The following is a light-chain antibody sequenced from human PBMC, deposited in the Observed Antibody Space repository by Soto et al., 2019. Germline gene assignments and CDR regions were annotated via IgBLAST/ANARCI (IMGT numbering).Light chain of an antibody. J-gene: IGKJ1*01. Sequence: EIVLTQSPATLSLSPGERATLSCRASQSVSSYLAWYQQKPGQAPRLLIYDASNRATGIPARFSGSGSGTDFTLTISSLEPEDFAVYYFQQRSDWPLWTYGQGTKVEIK. CDR3: QQRSDWPLWT. CDR2: DAS. CDR1: QSVSSY. V-gene: IGKV3-11*01.